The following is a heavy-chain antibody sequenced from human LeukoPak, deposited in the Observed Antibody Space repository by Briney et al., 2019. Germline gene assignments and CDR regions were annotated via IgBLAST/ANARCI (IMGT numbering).Heavy chain of an antibody. CDR3: ARDIYGMDV. CDR2: IKQDGSEK. Sequence: GGSLRLSCAASGFTFSSHWMSWVRQAPGKGLEWVANIKQDGSEKYYVDSVKGRFTISRDNAKNSLYLQMNSLRAEDTAVYYCARDIYGMDVWGKGTTVTVSS. V-gene: IGHV3-7*03. J-gene: IGHJ6*04. CDR1: GFTFSSHW.